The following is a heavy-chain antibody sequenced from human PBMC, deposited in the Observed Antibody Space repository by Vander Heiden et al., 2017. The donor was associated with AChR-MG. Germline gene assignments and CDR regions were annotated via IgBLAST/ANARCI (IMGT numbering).Heavy chain of an antibody. V-gene: IGHV3-30*03. Sequence: QVQLVESGGGVVQPGRSLRLSCAAPGFTFSSYGMHWVRQAPGKGLEWVAVISYDGSNKYYADSVKGRFTISRDNSKNTLYLQMNSLRAEDTAVYYCARSPYDSSGYYFAEYFQHWGQGTLVTVSS. D-gene: IGHD3-22*01. CDR2: ISYDGSNK. CDR3: ARSPYDSSGYYFAEYFQH. J-gene: IGHJ1*01. CDR1: GFTFSSYG.